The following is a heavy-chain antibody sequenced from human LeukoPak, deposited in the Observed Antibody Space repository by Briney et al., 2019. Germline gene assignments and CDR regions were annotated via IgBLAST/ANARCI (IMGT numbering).Heavy chain of an antibody. CDR1: GNSFSNYF. D-gene: IGHD4-23*01. Sequence: GESLKISCKGSGNSFSNYFIAWVRQMPGKGLEWMGAIYPGDSDTRYSPSLDGQVTISADKSVSTTYLQWSSLQASDTAMYYCARPSSLYGGTSEDYWGQGTLVTVSS. J-gene: IGHJ4*02. CDR2: IYPGDSDT. CDR3: ARPSSLYGGTSEDY. V-gene: IGHV5-51*01.